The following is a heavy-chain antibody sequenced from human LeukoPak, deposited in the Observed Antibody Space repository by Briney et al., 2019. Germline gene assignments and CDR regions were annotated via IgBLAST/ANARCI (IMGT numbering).Heavy chain of an antibody. CDR3: ARGRIVPAAISLEPGQNAFDI. V-gene: IGHV3-48*01. CDR2: ISSSSSTI. CDR1: GFTFSSYS. Sequence: GGSLRLSCAASGFTFSSYSMNWVRQAPGKGLEWVSYISSSSSTIYYADSVKGRFTISRDNAKNSLYLQMNSLRAEDTAVYYCARGRIVPAAISLEPGQNAFDIWGQGTMVTVSS. J-gene: IGHJ3*02. D-gene: IGHD2-2*01.